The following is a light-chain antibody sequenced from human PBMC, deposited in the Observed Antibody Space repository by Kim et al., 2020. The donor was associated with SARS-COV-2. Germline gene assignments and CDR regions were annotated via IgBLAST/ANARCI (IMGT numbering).Light chain of an antibody. CDR2: QDS. J-gene: IGLJ2*01. Sequence: VSPGQTASITCSGDKLGDKYACLYQQKPGQSPVLVIYQDSKRPSGIPELFSGSNSGNTATLTISGTQAMDEADYYCQAWDSSTAEVFGGGTPLTVL. V-gene: IGLV3-1*01. CDR1: KLGDKY. CDR3: QAWDSSTAEV.